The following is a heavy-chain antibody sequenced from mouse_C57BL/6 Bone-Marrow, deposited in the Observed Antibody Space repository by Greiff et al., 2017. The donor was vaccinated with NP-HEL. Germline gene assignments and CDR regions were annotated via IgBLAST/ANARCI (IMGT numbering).Heavy chain of an antibody. J-gene: IGHJ3*01. CDR2: ISSGSSTI. V-gene: IGHV5-17*01. CDR3: ARLSAY. Sequence: EVMLVESGGGLVKPGGSLKLSCAASGFTFSDYGMHWVRQAPEKGLEWVAYISSGSSTIYYADTVKGRYTISRDNAKNTLFLQVTSLRSDDTAVYYCARLSAYWGQGTLVTVAA. CDR1: GFTFSDYG.